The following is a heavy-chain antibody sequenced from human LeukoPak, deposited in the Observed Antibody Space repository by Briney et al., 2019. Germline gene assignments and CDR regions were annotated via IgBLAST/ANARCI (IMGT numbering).Heavy chain of an antibody. J-gene: IGHJ6*02. D-gene: IGHD1-1*01. CDR1: GGSISSDY. CDR2: IYYSGST. Sequence: SETLSLTCTVSGGSISSDYWSWIRQPPGRGLEWIGYIYYSGSTNYNPSLKSRVTISVDTSKNQFSLKLSSVTAADTAVYYCARDSSRAGTTLKDYYYGMDVWGQGTTVTVSS. CDR3: ARDSSRAGTTLKDYYYGMDV. V-gene: IGHV4-59*12.